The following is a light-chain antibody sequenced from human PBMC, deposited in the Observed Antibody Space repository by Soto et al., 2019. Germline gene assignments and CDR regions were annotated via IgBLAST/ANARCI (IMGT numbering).Light chain of an antibody. CDR2: RAS. Sequence: DIQMTQSPSTLSASVGDRVTITCRASQSIGAALAWYQQKPGKAPNLLIYRASNLESGVPSRFSGSGSGTEFTLAISSLQPDDFATYYCQQYHISLTFGQGTKLEIK. J-gene: IGKJ2*01. CDR1: QSIGAA. CDR3: QQYHISLT. V-gene: IGKV1-5*03.